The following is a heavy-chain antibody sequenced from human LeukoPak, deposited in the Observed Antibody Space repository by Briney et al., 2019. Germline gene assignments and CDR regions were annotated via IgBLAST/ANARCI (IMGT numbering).Heavy chain of an antibody. V-gene: IGHV4-61*02. Sequence: PSETLSLTCTVSGGSISSGSYYWSWIRQPAGKGLEWIGRIYTSGSTNYNPSLKSRVTISVDTSKNQFSLKLSSVTAADTAVYYCARDAYCGGDCYSWDAFDIWGQGTMVTVSS. D-gene: IGHD2-21*01. CDR3: ARDAYCGGDCYSWDAFDI. CDR2: IYTSGST. J-gene: IGHJ3*02. CDR1: GGSISSGSYY.